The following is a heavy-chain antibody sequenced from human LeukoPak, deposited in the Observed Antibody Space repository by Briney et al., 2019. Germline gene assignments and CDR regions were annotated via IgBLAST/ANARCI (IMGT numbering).Heavy chain of an antibody. CDR3: AKRREGAFDY. CDR1: GFTLSSYG. Sequence: TGGSLRLSCAASGFTLSSYGMSWVRQAPGKGLEWVSAISGRDSNTYYADPVKGRFTISRDNSKNTLYLQLNSLRAEDTALYYCAKRREGAFDYWGQGTLVTVSS. J-gene: IGHJ4*02. D-gene: IGHD1-26*01. V-gene: IGHV3-23*01. CDR2: ISGRDSNT.